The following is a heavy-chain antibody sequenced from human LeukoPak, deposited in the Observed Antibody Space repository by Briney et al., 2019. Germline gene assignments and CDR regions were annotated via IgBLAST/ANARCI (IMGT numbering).Heavy chain of an antibody. Sequence: GGSLRLSCAASGFTFSSKGMNWVRQAPGKGLEWVSYISAAGGTIYYADSVKGRFTISRDNAKNSLYLQMNSLRVEDTALYYCARNYPDGGGGRYFHWSPVFWGQGTLVTVSS. CDR2: ISAAGGTI. D-gene: IGHD3-9*01. CDR1: GFTFSSKG. CDR3: ARNYPDGGGGRYFHWSPVF. J-gene: IGHJ4*02. V-gene: IGHV3-48*04.